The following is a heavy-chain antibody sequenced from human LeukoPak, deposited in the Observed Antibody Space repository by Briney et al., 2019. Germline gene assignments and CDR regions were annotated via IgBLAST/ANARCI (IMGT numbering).Heavy chain of an antibody. D-gene: IGHD3-22*01. Sequence: GGSLRLSCAASGFTFSTYAMSWVRQAPGRGLEWVSALSNSGGSGGVTDYAGSVKDRFIISRDKSKSTLYLQLSSQRAEDTAVYYCAKAMSTDHYDSRGFYRVDFDSWGQGTLVTVSS. V-gene: IGHV3-23*01. CDR3: AKAMSTDHYDSRGFYRVDFDS. CDR2: LSNSGGSGGVT. CDR1: GFTFSTYA. J-gene: IGHJ4*02.